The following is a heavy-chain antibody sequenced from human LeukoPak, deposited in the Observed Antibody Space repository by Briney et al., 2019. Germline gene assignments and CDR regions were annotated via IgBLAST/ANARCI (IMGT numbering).Heavy chain of an antibody. CDR1: GYTFASFG. CDR3: ARDRAGPLTALIRGHIKEIP. CDR2: ISVYNDNT. Sequence: GASVKLSCKASGYTFASFGISWVRQAAGQGLEWMGWISVYNDNTHFAQKFQGRVTMTADTSTSTAYMELRNLRADDTAMYYCARDRAGPLTALIRGHIKEIPWGQGTLVTVSS. D-gene: IGHD3-10*01. J-gene: IGHJ5*02. V-gene: IGHV1-18*04.